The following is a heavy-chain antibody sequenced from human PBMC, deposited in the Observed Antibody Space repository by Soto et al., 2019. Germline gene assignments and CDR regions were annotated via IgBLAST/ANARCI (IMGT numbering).Heavy chain of an antibody. CDR3: ARLVRTGLENYNWFDP. Sequence: EVQLVESGGGLVKPGGSLRLSCAASGFTFSSYSMNWVRQAPGKGLEWVSSISSSSSYIYYADSVKGRFTISRDNAKNSLYLQMNSLRAEDTAVYYCARLVRTGLENYNWFDPWGQGTLVTVSP. D-gene: IGHD6-13*01. CDR2: ISSSSSYI. V-gene: IGHV3-21*01. CDR1: GFTFSSYS. J-gene: IGHJ5*02.